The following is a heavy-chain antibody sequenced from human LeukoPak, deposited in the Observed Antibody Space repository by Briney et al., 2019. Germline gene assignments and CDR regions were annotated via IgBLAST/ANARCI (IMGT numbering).Heavy chain of an antibody. Sequence: SETLSLTCTVSGGSLSSYYWSWFRQPPGEGLEWLGYIYYTGSATYNPSLKSRVTLSVDTSKNQFSLILSSVTATDTAVYYCASLSTVTQGYFDSWGQGTLVTVSS. J-gene: IGHJ4*02. CDR3: ASLSTVTQGYFDS. CDR1: GGSLSSYY. V-gene: IGHV4-59*08. CDR2: IYYTGSA. D-gene: IGHD4-17*01.